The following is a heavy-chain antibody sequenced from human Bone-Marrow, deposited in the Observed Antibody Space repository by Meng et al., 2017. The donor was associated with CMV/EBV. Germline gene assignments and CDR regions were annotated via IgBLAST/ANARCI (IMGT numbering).Heavy chain of an antibody. CDR3: ASSSSIADFDY. CDR1: GFTVSSNY. Sequence: GESLKISCAASGFTVSSNYMSWVRQAPGKGLEWVSVIYSGGSTYYADSGKGRFTVSRDNSKNTLYLQMNSLRAEDTAVYYCASSSSIADFDYWGQGTLVTVSS. CDR2: IYSGGST. D-gene: IGHD6-6*01. V-gene: IGHV3-53*01. J-gene: IGHJ4*02.